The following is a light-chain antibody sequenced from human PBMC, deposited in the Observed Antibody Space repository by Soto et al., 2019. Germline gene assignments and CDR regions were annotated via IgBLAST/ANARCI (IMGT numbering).Light chain of an antibody. CDR3: QVWDSSSDQGV. CDR2: YDS. Sequence: SYELTQPPSVSVAPGKTPRITCGGNNIGSKSVHWYQQKPGQAPVLVIYYDSDRPSGIPERFSGSNSGNTATLTISRVEAGDEADYYCQVWDSSSDQGVFGTGTKLTVL. J-gene: IGLJ1*01. V-gene: IGLV3-21*04. CDR1: NIGSKS.